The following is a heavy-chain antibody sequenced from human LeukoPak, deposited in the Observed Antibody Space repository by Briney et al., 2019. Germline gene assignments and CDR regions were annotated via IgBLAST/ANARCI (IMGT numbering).Heavy chain of an antibody. Sequence: PGGSLGLSCAASGFTFSTSSMNWVRQAPGRGLEWVSFISSSSSTIYYADSVEGRFTISRDNAKNSLYLQMNSLRAEDTAVYYCARVAYASSSLRFFDSWGQGTLVTVSS. CDR2: ISSSSSTI. D-gene: IGHD6-6*01. J-gene: IGHJ4*02. CDR1: GFTFSTSS. V-gene: IGHV3-48*01. CDR3: ARVAYASSSLRFFDS.